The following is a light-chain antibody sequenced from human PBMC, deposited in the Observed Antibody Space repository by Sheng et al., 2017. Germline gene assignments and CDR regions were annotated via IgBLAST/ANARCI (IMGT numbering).Light chain of an antibody. CDR1: QSIGRR. Sequence: EIVLTQSPATLSLSPGERATLSCRASQSIGRRVAWYQQKPGQAPRLLIYDAMIRATGLPARFNGSGSGTDFTLAISSLESEDFAIYYCQHYDISPPRTVGPVTFGGGTKVEIK. CDR3: QHYDISPPRTVGPVT. V-gene: IGKV3-11*01. J-gene: IGKJ4*01. CDR2: DAM.